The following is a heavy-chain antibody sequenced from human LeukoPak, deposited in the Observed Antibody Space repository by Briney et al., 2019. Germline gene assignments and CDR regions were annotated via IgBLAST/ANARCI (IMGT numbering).Heavy chain of an antibody. Sequence: PSETLSLTCAVYGGSLSGYYWSWIRQPPGKGLQWIGEINHSGSTNYNTSLKSRVTISIDTSKNQFSLKLNSVTAADTGVYYCARGLSRLPSGGYWGQGTLATVSS. CDR3: ARGLSRLPSGGY. CDR2: INHSGST. J-gene: IGHJ4*02. V-gene: IGHV4-34*01. D-gene: IGHD5-12*01. CDR1: GGSLSGYY.